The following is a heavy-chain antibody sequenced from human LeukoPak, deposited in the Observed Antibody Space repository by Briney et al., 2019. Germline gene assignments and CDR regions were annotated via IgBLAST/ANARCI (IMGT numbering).Heavy chain of an antibody. Sequence: SETLSLTCTVSGGSISSYYWSWIRQPSGKRLEGIGRIYTSGSTNYNPSLKRRVTMSVDTSKNQFSLKLSSVTAADTAVYYCAIHTNYYDSSGYRTFDYWGQGTLVTVSS. CDR2: IYTSGST. CDR3: AIHTNYYDSSGYRTFDY. J-gene: IGHJ4*02. V-gene: IGHV4-4*07. CDR1: GGSISSYY. D-gene: IGHD3-22*01.